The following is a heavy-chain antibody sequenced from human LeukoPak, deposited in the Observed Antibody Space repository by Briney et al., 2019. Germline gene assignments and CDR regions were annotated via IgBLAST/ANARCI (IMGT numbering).Heavy chain of an antibody. CDR2: IYTSGST. V-gene: IGHV4-4*07. D-gene: IGHD2-2*01. CDR1: GGSISSYY. CDR3: ARVVVPAAMRGVRWFDP. Sequence: SETLSLTCTVSGGSISSYYWSWIRQPAGKGLEWIGRIYTSGSTNYNPSLKSRVTMSVDTSKNQFSLKLSSVTAADTAVYYCARVVVPAAMRGVRWFDPWGQGTLVTVSS. J-gene: IGHJ5*02.